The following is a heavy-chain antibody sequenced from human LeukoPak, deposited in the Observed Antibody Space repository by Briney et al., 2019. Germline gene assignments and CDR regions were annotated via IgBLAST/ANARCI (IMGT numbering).Heavy chain of an antibody. V-gene: IGHV3-21*01. CDR3: ARSGSYSRVFDY. D-gene: IGHD1-26*01. CDR2: ISSSSSYI. Sequence: GGSLRLSCAASGFTFSSYSMNWVRQAPGKGLEWVSSISSSSSYIYYADSVKGRFTISRDNAKNSLYLQMNSLRAEDTAAYYCARSGSYSRVFDYWGQGTLVTVSS. CDR1: GFTFSSYS. J-gene: IGHJ4*02.